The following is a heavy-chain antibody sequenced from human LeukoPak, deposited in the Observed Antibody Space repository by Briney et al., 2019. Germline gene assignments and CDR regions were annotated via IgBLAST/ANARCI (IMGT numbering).Heavy chain of an antibody. CDR1: GGSISSGGYY. D-gene: IGHD3-16*02. J-gene: IGHJ3*02. CDR3: ARVTYYDYVWGSYRYDAFDI. V-gene: IGHV4-31*03. CDR2: IYYSGST. Sequence: SQTLSLTCTVSGGSISSGGYYWSWIRQHPGKGLEWIGYIYYSGSTYYNPSLKSRVTISVDTSENQFSLKLSSVTAADTAVYYCARVTYYDYVWGSYRYDAFDIWGQGTMVTVSS.